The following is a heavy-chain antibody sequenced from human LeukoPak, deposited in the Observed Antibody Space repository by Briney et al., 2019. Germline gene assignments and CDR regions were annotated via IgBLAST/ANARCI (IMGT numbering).Heavy chain of an antibody. Sequence: SVKVSCKASGGTFSSYAISWVRQAPGQGLEWMGGIIPIFGTANYAQKFQGRVTITADESTSTAYMELSSLRSEDAAVYYCAREAPDAFDIWGQGTMVTVSS. V-gene: IGHV1-69*01. J-gene: IGHJ3*02. CDR3: AREAPDAFDI. CDR1: GGTFSSYA. CDR2: IIPIFGTA.